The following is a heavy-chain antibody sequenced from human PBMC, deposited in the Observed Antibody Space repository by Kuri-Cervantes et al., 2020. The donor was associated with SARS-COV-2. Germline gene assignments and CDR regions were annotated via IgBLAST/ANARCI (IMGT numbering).Heavy chain of an antibody. CDR3: ARTRFLEWSYIQH. V-gene: IGHV4-61*02. D-gene: IGHD3-3*01. Sequence: TLSLTRTVSGGSISSGSYYWSWIRQPAGKGLEWIGRIYTSGSTNYNPSLKSRVTISVDTSKNQFSLKLSFVTAADTAVYYCARTRFLEWSYIQHWGQGTLVTVSS. CDR2: IYTSGST. J-gene: IGHJ1*01. CDR1: GGSISSGSYY.